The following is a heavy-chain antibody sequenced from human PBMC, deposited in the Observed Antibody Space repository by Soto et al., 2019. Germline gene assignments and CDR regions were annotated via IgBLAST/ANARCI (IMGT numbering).Heavy chain of an antibody. V-gene: IGHV3-74*01. Sequence: PGGSLRLSCAASGFTFSLYWMHWVRQAPGKGLVWVSRINTDGSDTYYADSVKGRFTISRDNSKNTLFLQMNSLRADDTATYYCAKFYTMSTRWFDPWGQGTRVTVSS. D-gene: IGHD2-2*02. CDR1: GFTFSLYW. J-gene: IGHJ5*02. CDR2: INTDGSDT. CDR3: AKFYTMSTRWFDP.